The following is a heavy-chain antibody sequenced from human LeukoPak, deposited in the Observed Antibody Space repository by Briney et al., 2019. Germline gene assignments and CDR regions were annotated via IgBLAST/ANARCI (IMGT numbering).Heavy chain of an antibody. CDR3: ARGIVVVPAAIGRRGHSGPHGIEDI. V-gene: IGHV4-59*10. D-gene: IGHD2-2*02. Sequence: SETLSLTCAVYGGSFSSYYWSWIRQPAGKGLEWIGRIYTSGSTNYNPSLKSRVTMSVGTSKNQFSLKLSSVTAADTAVYYCARGIVVVPAAIGRRGHSGPHGIEDIWGQGTMVTVSS. CDR1: GGSFSSYY. J-gene: IGHJ3*02. CDR2: IYTSGST.